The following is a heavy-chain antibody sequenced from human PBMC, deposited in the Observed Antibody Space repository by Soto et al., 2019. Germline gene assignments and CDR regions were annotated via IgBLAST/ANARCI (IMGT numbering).Heavy chain of an antibody. CDR1: GYTFTGYY. D-gene: IGHD2-8*01. J-gene: IGHJ6*02. CDR2: INPNSGGT. V-gene: IGHV1-2*04. Sequence: ASVKVSCKASGYTFTGYYMHWVRQAPGQGLEWMGWINPNSGGTNYAQKFQGWVTMTRDTSISTAYMELSRLRSDDTAVYYCAREACTNGVCYGMDVWGQGTTVTVS. CDR3: AREACTNGVCYGMDV.